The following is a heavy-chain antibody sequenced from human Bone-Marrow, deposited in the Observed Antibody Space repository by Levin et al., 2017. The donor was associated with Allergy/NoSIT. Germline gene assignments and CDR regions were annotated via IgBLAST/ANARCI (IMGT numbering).Heavy chain of an antibody. D-gene: IGHD5-24*01. CDR2: INHSGST. Sequence: SETLSLTCAVYGGSFSGYYWSWIRQPPGKGLEWIGEINHSGSTNYNPSLKSRVTISVDTSKNQFSLKLSSVTAADTAVYYCARGKRDGYHNWHYYYGMDVWGQGTTVTVSS. CDR3: ARGKRDGYHNWHYYYGMDV. J-gene: IGHJ6*02. V-gene: IGHV4-34*01. CDR1: GGSFSGYY.